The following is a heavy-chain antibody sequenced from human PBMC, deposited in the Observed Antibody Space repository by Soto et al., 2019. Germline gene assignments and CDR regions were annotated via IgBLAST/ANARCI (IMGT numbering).Heavy chain of an antibody. CDR2: INNGDQST. Sequence: PGGSLRLSCAASGFTFSIYAMNWVRQAPGKGLEWVSSINNGDQSTYYADSVKGRFTISRDNSKNTLYLQMNSLRAEDTAIYFCAKSRTGPGDFFDYWGQGTLVTVSS. CDR1: GFTFSIYA. D-gene: IGHD1-1*01. V-gene: IGHV3-23*01. J-gene: IGHJ4*02. CDR3: AKSRTGPGDFFDY.